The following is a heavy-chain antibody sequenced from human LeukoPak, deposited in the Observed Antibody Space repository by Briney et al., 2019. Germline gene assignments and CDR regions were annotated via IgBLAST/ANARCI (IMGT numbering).Heavy chain of an antibody. CDR2: ISGSGGST. V-gene: IGHV3-23*01. J-gene: IGHJ4*02. CDR1: GFTFSSYA. Sequence: PGGSLRLSCAASGFTFSSYAMSWVRQAPGKGLEWVSAISGSGGSTYYADSVKGRFTISRDNSKNTLYLQMNSLRAEDTAVYYCASRGATVTTAYYFDYWGQGTLVTVSS. D-gene: IGHD4-17*01. CDR3: ASRGATVTTAYYFDY.